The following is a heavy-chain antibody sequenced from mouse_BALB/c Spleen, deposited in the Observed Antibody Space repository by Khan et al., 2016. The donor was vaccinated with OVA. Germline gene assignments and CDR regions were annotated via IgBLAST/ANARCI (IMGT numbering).Heavy chain of an antibody. CDR1: GYTFTTYW. J-gene: IGHJ2*01. CDR2: INPTSGYT. V-gene: IGHV1-7*01. Sequence: QIQLVQSGAELAKPGASVKMSCKASGYTFTTYWMHWVIQRPGQGLEWIGYINPTSGYTDYNDKFKDRATLSADKSSSTAYMQLNSLTSEDSAVYYCTRDRIDYWGQGTTLTVSS. CDR3: TRDRIDY.